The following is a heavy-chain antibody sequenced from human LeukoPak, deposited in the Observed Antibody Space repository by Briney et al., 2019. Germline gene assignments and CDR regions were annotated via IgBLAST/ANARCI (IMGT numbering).Heavy chain of an antibody. Sequence: PGGSLRLSCAASEFTFSSYSMNWVRQAPGKGLEWISSISSSSTYIYYADSVKGRFTISRDNAKNSLFLQMNSLRAEDTAVYYCAVGEVIDYWGQGTLVTVSS. V-gene: IGHV3-21*01. J-gene: IGHJ4*02. CDR2: ISSSSTYI. CDR1: EFTFSSYS. D-gene: IGHD4-23*01. CDR3: AVGEVIDY.